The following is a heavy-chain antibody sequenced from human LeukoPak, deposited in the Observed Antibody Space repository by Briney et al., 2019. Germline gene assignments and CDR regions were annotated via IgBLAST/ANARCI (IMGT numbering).Heavy chain of an antibody. D-gene: IGHD2-2*01. Sequence: GGSLRLSCAAPGFTFCSYCMHWVRQAPGKGLVWVSRINSDGSSTSYADSVKGRFTISRDNAKNTLYLQMNSLRAEDTAVYYCARDQVQEYQLPKYYYYGMDVWGQGTTVTVSS. CDR3: ARDQVQEYQLPKYYYYGMDV. CDR2: INSDGSST. CDR1: GFTFCSYC. V-gene: IGHV3-74*01. J-gene: IGHJ6*02.